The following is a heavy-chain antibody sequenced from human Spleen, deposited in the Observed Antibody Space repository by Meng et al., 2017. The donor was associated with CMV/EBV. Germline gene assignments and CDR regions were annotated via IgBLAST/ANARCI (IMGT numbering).Heavy chain of an antibody. V-gene: IGHV3-53*01. D-gene: IGHD6-13*01. Sequence: GESLKISCAASGFTVSSNYMSWVRQAPGKGLEWVSVIYSGGSTYYADSVKGRFTISRDNSKNTLYLQMNSLRAEDTAVYYCARLYSSSWYADSWGQGTLVTVSS. CDR1: GFTVSSNY. J-gene: IGHJ4*02. CDR3: ARLYSSSWYADS. CDR2: IYSGGST.